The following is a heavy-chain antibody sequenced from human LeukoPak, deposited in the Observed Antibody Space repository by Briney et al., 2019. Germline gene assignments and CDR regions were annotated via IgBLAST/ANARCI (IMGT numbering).Heavy chain of an antibody. CDR3: ARGSPVSGDY. D-gene: IGHD1-26*01. J-gene: IGHJ4*02. CDR2: ISSSSSDI. Sequence: GGSLRLSCAASGFTFSSYSMNWVRQAPGKGLEWVSYISSSSSDIYYADSVKGRFTISRDNDKNSLYLQMNSLRAEDTAVYYCARGSPVSGDYWGQGTLVTVSS. V-gene: IGHV3-21*01. CDR1: GFTFSSYS.